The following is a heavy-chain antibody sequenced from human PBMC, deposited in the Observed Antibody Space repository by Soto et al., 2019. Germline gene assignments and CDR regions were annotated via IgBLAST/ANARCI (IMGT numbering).Heavy chain of an antibody. V-gene: IGHV4-34*01. CDR1: GGSFSDYK. CDR3: AGGPDYGDYDA. Sequence: PSETLSLTCVVSGGSFSDYKWTWIRQSPEKGLEWIGEIRHNGDTNSKPSLRSRLTMSLDTSKNQFSLHLSSVTSADTDVYFCAGGPDYGDYDAWGQGTLVTVSS. CDR2: IRHNGDT. D-gene: IGHD4-17*01. J-gene: IGHJ5*02.